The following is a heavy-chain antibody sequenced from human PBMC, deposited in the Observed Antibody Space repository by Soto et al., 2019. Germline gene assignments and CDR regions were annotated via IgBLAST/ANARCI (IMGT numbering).Heavy chain of an antibody. Sequence: GSLRLSCAASGITFSSYAMSWVRQAPGKGLEWVSGISGSGGSTYYADSVKGRFTISRDNSKNTLYLQMNSLRAEDTAIYYCATTMIVVLITPDYWGQGTVVTVSS. J-gene: IGHJ4*02. CDR1: GITFSSYA. CDR3: ATTMIVVLITPDY. V-gene: IGHV3-23*01. D-gene: IGHD3-22*01. CDR2: ISGSGGST.